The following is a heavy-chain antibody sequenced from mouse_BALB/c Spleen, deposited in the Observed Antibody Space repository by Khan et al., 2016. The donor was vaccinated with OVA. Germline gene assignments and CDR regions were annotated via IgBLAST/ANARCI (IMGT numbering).Heavy chain of an antibody. V-gene: IGHV2-2*01. J-gene: IGHJ3*01. CDR1: GFSLTTYG. CDR2: IWNGGNT. Sequence: VQLQESGPGLVQPSQSLSITCTVSGFSLTTYGVHWVRQSPGKGLEWLGLIWNGGNTDYNAAFISRLSITKDNSKSQVFFKMNSLQADDTAMYYCARNAYMYDFTYWGQGTLVSVSA. CDR3: ARNAYMYDFTY. D-gene: IGHD2-14*01.